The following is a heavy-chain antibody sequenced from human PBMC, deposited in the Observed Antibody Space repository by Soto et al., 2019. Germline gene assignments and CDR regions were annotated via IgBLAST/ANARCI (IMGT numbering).Heavy chain of an antibody. Sequence: QITLKESGPPLVKPTQTLTLTCTFSGFSLSTSGVGVGWIRQPPGKALEWLALIYWDDDKRYSPSLKSRLTITKDTSKNQVVLTMTNMDPVDTATYYCAHRRVEPYCSSTSCYGVPFDYWGQGTLVTVSS. D-gene: IGHD2-2*01. CDR1: GFSLSTSGVG. J-gene: IGHJ4*02. V-gene: IGHV2-5*02. CDR3: AHRRVEPYCSSTSCYGVPFDY. CDR2: IYWDDDK.